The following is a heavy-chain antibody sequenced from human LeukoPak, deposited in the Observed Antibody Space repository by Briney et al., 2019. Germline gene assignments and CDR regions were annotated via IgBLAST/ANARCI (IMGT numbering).Heavy chain of an antibody. V-gene: IGHV1-18*01. CDR1: GYTFTSYG. Sequence: ASVKVSCKASGYTFTSYGISWVRQAPGQGLEWMGRISAYNGNTNYAQKLQGRVTMTTDTSTSTAYMELRSLRSDDTAVYYCARCSGSGRSGYYYYGMDVWGQGTTVTVSS. J-gene: IGHJ6*02. CDR3: ARCSGSGRSGYYYYGMDV. D-gene: IGHD6-19*01. CDR2: ISAYNGNT.